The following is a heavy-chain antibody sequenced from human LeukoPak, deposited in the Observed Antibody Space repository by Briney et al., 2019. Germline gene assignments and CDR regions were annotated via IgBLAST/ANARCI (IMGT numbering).Heavy chain of an antibody. Sequence: GGSLRLSCAASGFTVSNNYMNWVRRAPGKGLEWVSAISGSGGSTYYADSVRGRFAISRDNSKNTLYLQMNSLRAEDTAVYYCAKAYRQAAGWCRYWGQGTLVTVSS. CDR3: AKAYRQAAGWCRY. D-gene: IGHD6-13*01. CDR2: ISGSGGST. J-gene: IGHJ4*02. CDR1: GFTVSNNY. V-gene: IGHV3-23*01.